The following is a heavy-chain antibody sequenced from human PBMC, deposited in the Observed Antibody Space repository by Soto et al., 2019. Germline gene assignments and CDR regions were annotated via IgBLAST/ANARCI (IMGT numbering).Heavy chain of an antibody. CDR2: INPSGGST. V-gene: IGHV1-46*01. D-gene: IGHD2-15*01. J-gene: IGHJ3*02. Sequence: ASVKGSCKASGYSYTIYYIHWVRQAPGQGLEWMGIINPSGGSTSYAQKFQGRVTMTRDTSTSTVYMELSSLRSEDTAVYYCARLYLITEAFDIWGQGTMVTV. CDR3: ARLYLITEAFDI. CDR1: GYSYTIYY.